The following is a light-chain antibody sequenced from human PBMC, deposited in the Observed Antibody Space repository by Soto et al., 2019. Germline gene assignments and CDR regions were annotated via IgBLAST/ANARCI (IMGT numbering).Light chain of an antibody. CDR3: QQYSDWPLT. CDR1: QSVRSH. J-gene: IGKJ4*01. Sequence: EVVLTQSPATLSLSPGERATRSCRAMQSVRSHLAWFQQKPGQAPRLLMYGVSTRATGMPDRFSGSGSGTEFTLIISSLQSEDFAVYYCQQYSDWPLTFGGGTKVDIK. V-gene: IGKV3D-15*01. CDR2: GVS.